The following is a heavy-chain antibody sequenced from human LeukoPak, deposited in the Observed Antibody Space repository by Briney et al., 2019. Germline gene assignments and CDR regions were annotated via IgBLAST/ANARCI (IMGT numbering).Heavy chain of an antibody. CDR3: ARGMRGKSYYFDY. CDR2: IYYSGST. CDR1: GGSISSSSYY. J-gene: IGHJ4*02. V-gene: IGHV4-39*01. Sequence: SETPSLTCTVSGGSISSSSYYWGWIRQPPGKGLEWIGSIYYSGSTYYNPSLKSRVTISVDTSKNQFSLKLSSVTAADTAVYYCARGMRGKSYYFDYWGQGTLVTVSS. D-gene: IGHD3-16*01.